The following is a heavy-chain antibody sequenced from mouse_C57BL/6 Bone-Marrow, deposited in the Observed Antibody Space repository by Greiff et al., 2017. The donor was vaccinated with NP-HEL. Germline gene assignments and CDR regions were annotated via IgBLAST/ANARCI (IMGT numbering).Heavy chain of an antibody. J-gene: IGHJ4*01. CDR1: GFTFSDYG. CDR2: ISSGSSTI. Sequence: EVQLKESGGGLVKPGGSLKLSCAASGFTFSDYGMHWVRQAPEKGLEWVAYISSGSSTIYYADTVKGRFTISRDNAKNTLFLQMTSLRSEDTAMYYCARPYYSNWGAMDYWGQGTSVTVSS. V-gene: IGHV5-17*01. D-gene: IGHD2-5*01. CDR3: ARPYYSNWGAMDY.